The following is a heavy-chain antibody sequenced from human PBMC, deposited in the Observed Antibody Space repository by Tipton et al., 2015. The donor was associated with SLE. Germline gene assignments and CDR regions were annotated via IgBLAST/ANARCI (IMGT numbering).Heavy chain of an antibody. J-gene: IGHJ3*02. CDR3: AREEDSSGSIDI. CDR1: GFTFSSYA. CDR2: ISGSGGST. Sequence: GSLRLSCAASGFTFSSYAMSWVRQAPGKGLEWVSAISGSGGSTYYADSVKGRFTISRDNSKNTLYLQMNSLRAEDTAVYYCAREEDSSGSIDIWGQGTMVTVSS. V-gene: IGHV3-23*01. D-gene: IGHD6-19*01.